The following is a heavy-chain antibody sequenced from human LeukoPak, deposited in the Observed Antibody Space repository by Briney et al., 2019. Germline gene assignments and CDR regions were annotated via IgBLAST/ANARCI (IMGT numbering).Heavy chain of an antibody. J-gene: IGHJ5*02. D-gene: IGHD5-12*01. CDR3: ARGYIVATPGWFDP. Sequence: GGSLRLSCRASGFTFSIYAMSWVRQAPGKGLEWVSATSGSGGSTYYADPVKGRFTISRDNSKNTLYLQMNSLRAEDTAVYYCARGYIVATPGWFDPWGQGTLVTVSS. V-gene: IGHV3-23*01. CDR1: GFTFSIYA. CDR2: TSGSGGST.